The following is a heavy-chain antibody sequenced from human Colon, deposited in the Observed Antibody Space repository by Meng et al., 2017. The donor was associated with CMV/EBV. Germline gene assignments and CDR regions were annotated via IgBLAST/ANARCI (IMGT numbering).Heavy chain of an antibody. Sequence: SETLSLTCAVYGGSFSGYYWSWIRQPPGKGLEWIGEINHSGITNYNPSLKGRVTISVDTSKNQFSLKLSSLTAADTAVYYLARDRECSSTSCYSWYAFDIWGQGTMVTVSS. CDR3: ARDRECSSTSCYSWYAFDI. V-gene: IGHV4-34*01. J-gene: IGHJ3*02. CDR2: INHSGIT. D-gene: IGHD2-2*01. CDR1: GGSFSGYY.